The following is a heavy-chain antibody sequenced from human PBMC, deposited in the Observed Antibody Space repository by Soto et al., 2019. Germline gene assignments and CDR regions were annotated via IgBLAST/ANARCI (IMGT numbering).Heavy chain of an antibody. CDR3: AKANGVATGKELIPRIAVVPPLSRSIH. CDR1: GFTFSSYA. V-gene: IGHV3-23*01. J-gene: IGHJ4*02. CDR2: ISGSGGST. D-gene: IGHD6-19*01. Sequence: GGYLRLSCAASGFTFSSYAMSWVRQAPGKGLEWVSAISGSGGSTYYADSVKGRFTISRDNSKNTLYLQMNSLRAEDTAVYYCAKANGVATGKELIPRIAVVPPLSRSIHWGQGTLVTVSS.